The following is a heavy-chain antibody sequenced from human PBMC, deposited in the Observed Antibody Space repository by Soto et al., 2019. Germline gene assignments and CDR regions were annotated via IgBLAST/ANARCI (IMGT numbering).Heavy chain of an antibody. Sequence: GGSLRLSCEASGFTFSSYAIHWVRQAPGRGLEWVAVISYDGSNKYYADSVKGRSSVSRDDSMSTVYLQMNSLRAEDTALYYCARDSLVFCGGDCMGCDDWGQGTQVTVSS. CDR2: ISYDGSNK. CDR1: GFTFSSYA. V-gene: IGHV3-30-3*01. J-gene: IGHJ4*02. CDR3: ARDSLVFCGGDCMGCDD. D-gene: IGHD2-21*02.